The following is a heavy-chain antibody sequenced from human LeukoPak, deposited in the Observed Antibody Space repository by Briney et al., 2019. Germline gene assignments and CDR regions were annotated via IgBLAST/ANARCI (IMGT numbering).Heavy chain of an antibody. CDR1: GFTFSSYS. CDR2: ITGGSTTI. D-gene: IGHD3-22*01. J-gene: IGHJ4*02. CDR3: ARDDSSGSYYGGVDY. Sequence: PGGSLRLSCAASGFTFSSYSMNWVRQAPGKGLEWISFITGGSTTIYYADSVKGRFTISRDNTKNSLYLQMNSLRAEDTAVYYCARDDSSGSYYGGVDYWGQGTLVTVSS. V-gene: IGHV3-48*04.